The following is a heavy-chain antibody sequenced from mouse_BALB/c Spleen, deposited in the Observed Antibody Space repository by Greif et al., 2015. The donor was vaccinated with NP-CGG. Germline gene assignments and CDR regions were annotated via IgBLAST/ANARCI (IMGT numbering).Heavy chain of an antibody. Sequence: QVQLQQSGAELAKPGASVKMSCKASGYTFTSYWMHWVKQRPGQGLEWIGYINPSTGYTEYNQKFKDKATLTADKSSSAAYMQLSSLTSEDSAGYYCARKGGSSFDYWGQGTTLTVSS. D-gene: IGHD1-1*01. V-gene: IGHV1-7*01. J-gene: IGHJ2*01. CDR1: GYTFTSYW. CDR2: INPSTGYT. CDR3: ARKGGSSFDY.